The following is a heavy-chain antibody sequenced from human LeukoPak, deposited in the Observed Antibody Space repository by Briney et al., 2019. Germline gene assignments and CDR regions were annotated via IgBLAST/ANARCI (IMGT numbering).Heavy chain of an antibody. CDR1: GYTFTSYY. V-gene: IGHV1-46*01. J-gene: IGHJ4*02. CDR3: ARFFPGPGSGYSFDY. CDR2: INPSGGST. D-gene: IGHD3-22*01. Sequence: GASVKVSCKASGYTFTSYYMHWVRQAPGQGLEWMGIINPSGGSTSYAQKFQGRVTMTRDTSTSTVYMELSSLRSEDTAVCYCARFFPGPGSGYSFDYWGQGTLVTVSS.